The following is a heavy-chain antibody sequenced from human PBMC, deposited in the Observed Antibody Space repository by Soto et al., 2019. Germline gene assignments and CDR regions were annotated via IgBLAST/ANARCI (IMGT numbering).Heavy chain of an antibody. CDR2: ISYSGST. J-gene: IGHJ4*02. Sequence: TLSLTCPSSGGSISSGDYYRSSTRQPTGKGLEWIGYISYSGSTNYNPSLKSRVPISVDTSKNQFSLKLSSVTAADTAVYYCARRWGRAFDYWGQGTLVTVSS. CDR3: ARRWGRAFDY. V-gene: IGHV4-61*08. D-gene: IGHD6-13*01. CDR1: GGSISSGDYY.